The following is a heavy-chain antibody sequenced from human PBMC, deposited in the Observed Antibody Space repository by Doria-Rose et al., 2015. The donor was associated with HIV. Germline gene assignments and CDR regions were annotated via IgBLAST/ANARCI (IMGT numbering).Heavy chain of an antibody. CDR2: IISDDER. Sequence: QVTLKGSGPVLVKPSETLTLTCTVSGVSLSSPGMGVSWIRQPPGKALEWLANIISDDERSYKTSLESRLTISRGTSKSQVVLTMTDMDPVDTATYYCARIKSSRWYHKYYFDFWGQGTLVIVSA. CDR3: ARIKSSRWYHKYYFDF. CDR1: GVSLSSPGMG. J-gene: IGHJ4*02. V-gene: IGHV2-26*01. D-gene: IGHD6-13*01.